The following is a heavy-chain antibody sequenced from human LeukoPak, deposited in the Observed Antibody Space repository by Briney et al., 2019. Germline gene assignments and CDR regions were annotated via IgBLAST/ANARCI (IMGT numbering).Heavy chain of an antibody. CDR1: GYTFISYG. D-gene: IGHD4-23*01. V-gene: IGHV1-18*01. CDR2: INTYNGYT. Sequence: ASVKVSCKASGYTFISYGISWVRQAPGQGLEWMGWINTYNGYTNYAQKFQGRVTMTTDKSTRTAYMELRSLRSDDTAVYYCGRELNKSFRGVTPEGSDYRGQGTLVTVSS. J-gene: IGHJ4*02. CDR3: GRELNKSFRGVTPEGSDY.